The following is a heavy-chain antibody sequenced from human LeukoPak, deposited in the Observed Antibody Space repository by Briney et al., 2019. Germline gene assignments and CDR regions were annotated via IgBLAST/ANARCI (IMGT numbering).Heavy chain of an antibody. Sequence: GGSLRLSCAAFGFTFDDYAMHWVRQAPGKGLEWVSGIGWNSGTIGYADSVKGRFTISRDNAKNFLHLQMNSLRVEDTAIYYCVKDRSGYGSGSSRFDPWGQGTQVTVSS. D-gene: IGHD3-10*01. CDR3: VKDRSGYGSGSSRFDP. J-gene: IGHJ5*02. V-gene: IGHV3-9*01. CDR2: IGWNSGTI. CDR1: GFTFDDYA.